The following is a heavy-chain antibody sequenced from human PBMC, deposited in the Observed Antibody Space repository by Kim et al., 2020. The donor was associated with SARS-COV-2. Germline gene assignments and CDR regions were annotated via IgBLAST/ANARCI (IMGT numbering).Heavy chain of an antibody. D-gene: IGHD2-8*02. J-gene: IGHJ4*02. V-gene: IGHV3-23*01. CDR3: AKASPYCTGGVCYAYFDY. Sequence: KGRCTISQDNSKNTLYLKMNSLRAEDTAVYYCAKASPYCTGGVCYAYFDYWGQGTLVTVSS.